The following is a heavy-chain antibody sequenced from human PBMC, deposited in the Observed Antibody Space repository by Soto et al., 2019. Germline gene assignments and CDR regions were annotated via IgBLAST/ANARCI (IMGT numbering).Heavy chain of an antibody. CDR3: ARPLWRDDYNWGYFDL. Sequence: ESGGGVVQPGRSLRLTCAASGFTFSSYAMHWVRQAPGKGLEWVAVISYDGSNKYYADSVKGRFTISRDNSKNTLYLQMNSLRAEDTAVYYCARPLWRDDYNWGYFDLWGRGTLVTVSS. D-gene: IGHD4-4*01. V-gene: IGHV3-30-3*01. CDR2: ISYDGSNK. CDR1: GFTFSSYA. J-gene: IGHJ2*01.